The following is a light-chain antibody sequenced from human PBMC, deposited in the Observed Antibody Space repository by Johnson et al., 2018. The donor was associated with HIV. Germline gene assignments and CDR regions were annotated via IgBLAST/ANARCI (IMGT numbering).Light chain of an antibody. J-gene: IGLJ1*01. CDR2: END. CDR3: GTWDSSLSAYV. Sequence: QSVLTQPPSVSAAPGQKVTISCSGSSSNIGNNYVSWFQQLPGTAPKLLICENDKRPSGIPDRFSGSKSGTSATLGITGLKTGDEADYYCGTWDSSLSAYVFGTGTKVTVL. V-gene: IGLV1-51*02. CDR1: SSNIGNNY.